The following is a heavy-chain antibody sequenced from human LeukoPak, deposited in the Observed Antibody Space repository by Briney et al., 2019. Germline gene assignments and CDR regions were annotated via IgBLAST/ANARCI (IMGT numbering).Heavy chain of an antibody. CDR3: ARDLRPGVEAVGFDY. D-gene: IGHD6-13*01. CDR2: ISAYNGNT. CDR1: GYTFTRYG. V-gene: IGHV1-18*01. J-gene: IGHJ4*02. Sequence: ASVKVSYKASGYTFTRYGISWVRQAPEKGFEWMGWISAYNGNTHLAQKFQGRVTVTTDTSTNTAYMELRSLRSDDTAIYYCARDLRPGVEAVGFDYWGQGTLVTVSS.